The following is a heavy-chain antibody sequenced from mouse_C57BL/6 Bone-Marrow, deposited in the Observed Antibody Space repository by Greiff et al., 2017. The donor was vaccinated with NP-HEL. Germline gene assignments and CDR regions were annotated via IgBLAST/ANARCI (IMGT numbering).Heavy chain of an antibody. CDR2: ISNLAYSI. D-gene: IGHD4-1*01. CDR3: ARRGGGTFAY. CDR1: GFTFSDYG. V-gene: IGHV5-15*04. J-gene: IGHJ3*01. Sequence: DVHLVESGGGLVQPGGSLKLSCAASGFTFSDYGMAWVRQAPRKGPEWVAFISNLAYSIYYADTVTGRFTISRENAKNTLYLEMSSLRSEDTAMYYCARRGGGTFAYWGQGTLVTVSA.